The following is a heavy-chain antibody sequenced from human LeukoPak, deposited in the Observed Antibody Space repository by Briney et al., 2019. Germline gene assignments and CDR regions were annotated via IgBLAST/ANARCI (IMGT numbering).Heavy chain of an antibody. D-gene: IGHD6-6*01. CDR1: GGSISSYY. Sequence: SETLSLTCTVSGGSISSYYWSWIRQPPGKGLEWIGSIYYSGSTNYNPSLKSRVTISVDTSKNQFSLKLSSVTAADAAVYYCARDRWGSTSSESRTDYYYYYMDVWGKGTTVTVSS. CDR3: ARDRWGSTSSESRTDYYYYYMDV. J-gene: IGHJ6*03. V-gene: IGHV4-59*01. CDR2: IYYSGST.